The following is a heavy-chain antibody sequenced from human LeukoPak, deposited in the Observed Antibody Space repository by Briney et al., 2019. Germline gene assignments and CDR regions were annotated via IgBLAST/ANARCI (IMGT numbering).Heavy chain of an antibody. Sequence: GGSLTLSCAASGIAVIGNYMSWVRQPPGKGLEWVSFISINTDTFYADSVRGRFTISRDSSKNTLFLQMDSLRDEDSAVYYCAIAQSWDELFDSWGQGTLVTVSS. CDR1: GIAVIGNY. CDR2: ISINTDT. CDR3: AIAQSWDELFDS. V-gene: IGHV3-53*01. D-gene: IGHD1-26*01. J-gene: IGHJ4*02.